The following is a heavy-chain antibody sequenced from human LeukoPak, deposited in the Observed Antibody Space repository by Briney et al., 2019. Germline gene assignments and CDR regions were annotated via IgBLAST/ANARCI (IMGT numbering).Heavy chain of an antibody. CDR2: IYTSGST. CDR1: GGSISSFY. D-gene: IGHD6-6*01. Sequence: SETLSLTCTVSGGSISSFYWSWIRQPAGKGLEWIGRIYTSGSTDYNPSLKSRVTMSVDTSKNQFSPKLSSVTAADTAVYYCARVGRYLAASALSFYYYYMDVWGKGTTVTVSS. J-gene: IGHJ6*03. V-gene: IGHV4-4*07. CDR3: ARVGRYLAASALSFYYYYMDV.